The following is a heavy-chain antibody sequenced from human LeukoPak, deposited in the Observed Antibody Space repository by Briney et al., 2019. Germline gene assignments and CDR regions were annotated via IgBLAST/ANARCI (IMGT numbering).Heavy chain of an antibody. CDR2: ISGSGGST. J-gene: IGHJ4*02. CDR3: AQRGGGAAAAFDY. D-gene: IGHD6-13*01. CDR1: GFTFSSYA. V-gene: IGHV3-23*01. Sequence: GGSLRLSCAASGFTFSSYAMSWVRQAPGKGLEWVSAISGSGGSTYYADSVKGRFTISRDNSKNTLCLQMNSLRAEDTAVYYCAQRGGGAAAAFDYWGQGTLVTVSS.